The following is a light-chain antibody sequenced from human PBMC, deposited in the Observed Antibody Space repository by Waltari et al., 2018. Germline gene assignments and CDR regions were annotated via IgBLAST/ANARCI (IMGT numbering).Light chain of an antibody. V-gene: IGLV1-44*01. CDR1: RSNIGSNT. Sequence: QAVLTQPPSASGTPGQTVTISCSGSRSNIGSNTVTWYQQLPGTTPKVLIYNNDQRPSGVPDRFSGSTSGTSVSLAISGLQSDDEADYYCSTWDDGLAGGVVFGGGTKLTVL. J-gene: IGLJ2*01. CDR2: NND. CDR3: STWDDGLAGGVV.